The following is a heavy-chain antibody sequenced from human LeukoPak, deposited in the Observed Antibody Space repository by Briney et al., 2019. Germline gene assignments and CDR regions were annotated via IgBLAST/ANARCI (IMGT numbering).Heavy chain of an antibody. Sequence: GGSLRLSCAASGFTVSTNYMNWVRQAPGKGLEWVSVIYSGGSTYYADSVKGRFTISRDNSKDTLYLQMNSLRAEDTGVYYCARVHGTGLLRWSWGQGTLVTVSS. V-gene: IGHV3-66*01. J-gene: IGHJ5*02. CDR2: IYSGGST. CDR1: GFTVSTNY. D-gene: IGHD2-8*02. CDR3: ARVHGTGLLRWS.